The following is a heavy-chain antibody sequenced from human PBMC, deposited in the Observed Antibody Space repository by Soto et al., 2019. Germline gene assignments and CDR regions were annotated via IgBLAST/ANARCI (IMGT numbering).Heavy chain of an antibody. D-gene: IGHD3-22*01. V-gene: IGHV4-39*02. CDR2: LYYSGTT. Sequence: SETLSLTCTVSGGSISISTYYWGWIRHPPGKGLEWIGSLYYSGTTYYNPSLKSRVTVSVDTSKNHFSLKLTSVIAADTAVYYCVRSQPAYYDSSGFPEAPMRFDPWGRGTLVTVSS. CDR3: VRSQPAYYDSSGFPEAPMRFDP. CDR1: GGSISISTYY. J-gene: IGHJ5*02.